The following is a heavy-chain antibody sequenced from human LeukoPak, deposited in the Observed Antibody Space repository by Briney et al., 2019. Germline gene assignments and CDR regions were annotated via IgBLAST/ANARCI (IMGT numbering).Heavy chain of an antibody. Sequence: GGSLRLSCAASGFTFSNYAMSWVRQAPGKGLEWVSFISGSGDSTYYAHSVKGRFTMSRDNSKNTLYLQMNSLRDGDTAVYYCAKSLARGDYWGQGTLVTVSS. CDR3: AKSLARGDY. J-gene: IGHJ4*02. V-gene: IGHV3-23*01. D-gene: IGHD3-10*01. CDR2: ISGSGDST. CDR1: GFTFSNYA.